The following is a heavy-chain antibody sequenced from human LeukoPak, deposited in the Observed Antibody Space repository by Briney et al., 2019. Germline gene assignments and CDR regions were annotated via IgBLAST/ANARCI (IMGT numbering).Heavy chain of an antibody. CDR2: IKSDGST. Sequence: GGSLRLSCAAFGFTFSSYWMHWVRQAPGKGLVWVSRIKSDGSTNYADSVKGRFTISRDNAKNTVSLQMNSLRAEDTGVYYCARAPSEIGGYYPEYFRHWGQGTLVTVSS. V-gene: IGHV3-74*01. D-gene: IGHD3-22*01. CDR1: GFTFSSYW. J-gene: IGHJ1*01. CDR3: ARAPSEIGGYYPEYFRH.